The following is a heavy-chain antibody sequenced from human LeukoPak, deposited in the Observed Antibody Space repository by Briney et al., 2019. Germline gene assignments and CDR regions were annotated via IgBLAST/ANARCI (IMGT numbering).Heavy chain of an antibody. CDR3: ARVRIAAAPRAYYYYYYYYMDV. V-gene: IGHV1-3*01. CDR2: INAGNGNT. D-gene: IGHD6-13*01. Sequence: ASMKVSCKASGYTFTSYAMHWVRQAPGQRLEWMGWINAGNGNTKYSQKFQGRVTITRDTSASTAYMELRSLRSDDTAVYYCARVRIAAAPRAYYYYYYYYMDVWGKGTTVTVSS. J-gene: IGHJ6*03. CDR1: GYTFTSYA.